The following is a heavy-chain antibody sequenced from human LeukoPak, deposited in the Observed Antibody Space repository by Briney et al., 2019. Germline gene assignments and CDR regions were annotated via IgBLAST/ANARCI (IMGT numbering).Heavy chain of an antibody. Sequence: ASVKVSCKASGYTFTSYGISWVRQAPGRGLEWMGWISAYNGNTNYAQKLQGRVTMTTDTSTSTAYMELRSLRSDDTAVYYCARGRWFGELLDWFDPWGQGTLVTVSS. D-gene: IGHD3-10*01. V-gene: IGHV1-18*01. CDR3: ARGRWFGELLDWFDP. CDR2: ISAYNGNT. J-gene: IGHJ5*02. CDR1: GYTFTSYG.